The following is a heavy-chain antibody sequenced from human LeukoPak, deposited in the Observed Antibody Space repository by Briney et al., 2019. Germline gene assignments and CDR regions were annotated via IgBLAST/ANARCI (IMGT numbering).Heavy chain of an antibody. J-gene: IGHJ6*03. D-gene: IGHD2-15*01. Sequence: SETLSLTCAVYGGSFSGYYWSWLRQPPGKGLEWIGEINHSGSTNYNPSLMSRVTISVDTSKNQFSLKLSSVTAADTAVYYCARGRVGFYYYMDVWGKGTTVTVSS. CDR1: GGSFSGYY. V-gene: IGHV4-34*01. CDR2: INHSGST. CDR3: ARGRVGFYYYMDV.